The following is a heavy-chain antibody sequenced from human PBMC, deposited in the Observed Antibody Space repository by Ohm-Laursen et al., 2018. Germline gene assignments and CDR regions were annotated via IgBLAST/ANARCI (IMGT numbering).Heavy chain of an antibody. CDR1: GVSINSGDYH. Sequence: TLSLTCTVSGVSINSGDYHWSWIRQHPGKGLEWIGFIYYSVTTHYSPSLKSRVTISVDTSKNQFSLKLSSVTAADTAVYYCARDRISANGYYFDNWGQGILVTVSS. V-gene: IGHV4-31*03. J-gene: IGHJ4*02. CDR2: IYYSVTT. CDR3: ARDRISANGYYFDN. D-gene: IGHD3-3*02.